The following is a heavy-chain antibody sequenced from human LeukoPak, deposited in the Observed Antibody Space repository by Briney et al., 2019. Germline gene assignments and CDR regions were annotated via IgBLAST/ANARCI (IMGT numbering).Heavy chain of an antibody. CDR1: GFTFSSYG. CDR2: IWYDGSNK. J-gene: IGHJ3*02. D-gene: IGHD3-22*01. V-gene: IGHV3-33*01. Sequence: PGGSLRLSCAASGFTFSSYGMHWVRQAPGKGLEWVAVIWYDGSNKYYADSVKGRFTISRDNSKNTLYLQMNSLRAEDTAVYYCASGLDYYDSSGYYVDAFDIWGQGTMVTVSS. CDR3: ASGLDYYDSSGYYVDAFDI.